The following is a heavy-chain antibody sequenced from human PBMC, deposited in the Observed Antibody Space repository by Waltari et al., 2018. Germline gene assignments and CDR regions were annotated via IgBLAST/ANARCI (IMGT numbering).Heavy chain of an antibody. CDR3: ASHSGHYPNYYFDY. Sequence: EVQLVQSGAEVKKPGATVKISCKASGYTFTDYYMHWVQQAPGKGLEWMGRVDPEDGETIYAEKFQGRVTISVDTSKNQVSLRVNSVTAADTAVYYCASHSGHYPNYYFDYWGQGTLVTVSS. CDR1: GYTFTDYY. J-gene: IGHJ4*02. CDR2: VDPEDGET. D-gene: IGHD1-26*01. V-gene: IGHV1-69-2*01.